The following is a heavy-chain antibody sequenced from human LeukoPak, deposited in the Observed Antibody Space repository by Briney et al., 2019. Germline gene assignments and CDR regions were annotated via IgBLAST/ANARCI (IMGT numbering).Heavy chain of an antibody. CDR3: AGTMVRGVTAYGMDV. D-gene: IGHD3-10*01. V-gene: IGHV4-59*08. CDR2: IYYSGST. Sequence: SETLSPTCTVSGGSISSYYWSWIRQPPGKGLEWIGYIYYSGSTNYNPSLKSRVTISVDTSKNQFSLKLSSVTAADTAVYYCAGTMVRGVTAYGMDVWGQGTTVTVSS. CDR1: GGSISSYY. J-gene: IGHJ6*02.